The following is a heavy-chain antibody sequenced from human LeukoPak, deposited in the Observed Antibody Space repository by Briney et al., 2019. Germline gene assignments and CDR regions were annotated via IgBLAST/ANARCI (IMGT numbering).Heavy chain of an antibody. CDR2: IRHSGRS. V-gene: IGHV4-34*01. CDR1: SGSFSGFY. Sequence: SETLTLTCAVYSGSFSGFYGSWISHPQGNGQGWIQGIRHSGRSNSKPSLKSRVTISVDTSRDQFSLKLTSVTAADTAMYYCARGCVDHGGVGGYFDYWGQGTLVTVSS. J-gene: IGHJ4*02. CDR3: ARGCVDHGGVGGYFDY. D-gene: IGHD2-8*02.